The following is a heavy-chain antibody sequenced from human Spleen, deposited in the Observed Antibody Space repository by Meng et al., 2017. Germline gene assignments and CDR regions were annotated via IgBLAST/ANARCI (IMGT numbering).Heavy chain of an antibody. Sequence: GESLKISCAASGFSFSHYEMNWVRQAPGRGLEWIAYISVSGTTIYYADSVKGRFTISRDNAKNALYLQMNSLRAEDTAVYYCARSPIDKYDLSALPLDYWGQGTLVTVSS. CDR3: ARSPIDKYDLSALPLDY. CDR1: GFSFSHYE. D-gene: IGHD3-22*01. J-gene: IGHJ4*02. V-gene: IGHV3-48*03. CDR2: ISVSGTTI.